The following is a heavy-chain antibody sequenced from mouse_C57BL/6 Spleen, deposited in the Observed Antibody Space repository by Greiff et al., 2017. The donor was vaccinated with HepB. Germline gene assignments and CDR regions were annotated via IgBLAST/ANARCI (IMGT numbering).Heavy chain of an antibody. Sequence: VQLQQSGAELARPGASVKLSCKASGYTFTSYGISWVKQRTGQGLEWIGEIYPRSGKTYYNETFKGKATLTADKYSSTAYMELRSLTSEDSAVDFWARGYSTSAMDYWGQGTSVTVSS. V-gene: IGHV1-81*01. CDR2: IYPRSGKT. J-gene: IGHJ4*01. D-gene: IGHD2-5*01. CDR3: ARGYSTSAMDY. CDR1: GYTFTSYG.